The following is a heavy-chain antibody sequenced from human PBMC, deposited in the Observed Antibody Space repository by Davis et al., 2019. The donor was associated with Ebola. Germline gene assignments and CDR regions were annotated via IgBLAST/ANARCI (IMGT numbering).Heavy chain of an antibody. CDR3: ARGRAIFGVVIKGDAFDI. V-gene: IGHV4-39*07. J-gene: IGHJ3*02. CDR1: GGSISSSSYY. Sequence: MPSETLSLTCTVSGGSISSSSYYWGWIRQPPGKGLEWIGSIYYSGSTYYNPSLKSRVTISVDTSKNQFSLKLSSVTAADTAVYYCARGRAIFGVVIKGDAFDIWGQGTMVTVSS. D-gene: IGHD3-3*01. CDR2: IYYSGST.